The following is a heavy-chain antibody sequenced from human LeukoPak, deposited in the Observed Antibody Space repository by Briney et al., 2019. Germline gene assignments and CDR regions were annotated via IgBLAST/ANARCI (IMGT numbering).Heavy chain of an antibody. J-gene: IGHJ6*03. CDR1: GFTFSDYY. CDR3: ATDSRLREAPYYYYYYMDV. D-gene: IGHD3-10*01. CDR2: ISSSGSTI. Sequence: PGGSLRLSCAASGFTFSDYYMSWIRQAPGKGLEWVSYISSSGSTIYYADSVKGRFTISRDNAKNSLYLQMNSLRAEDTAVYYCATDSRLREAPYYYYYYMDVWGKGTTVTVSS. V-gene: IGHV3-11*01.